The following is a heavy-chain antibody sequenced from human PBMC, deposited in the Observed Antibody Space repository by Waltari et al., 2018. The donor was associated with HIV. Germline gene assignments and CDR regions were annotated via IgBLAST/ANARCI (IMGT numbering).Heavy chain of an antibody. CDR3: AREQKVAYFDY. V-gene: IGHV4-59*01. D-gene: IGHD5-12*01. Sequence: QVQLQESGPGLVKPSETLSLTCTVSGGSISSYYWSWIRQPPGKGLEWIGYIYYSGSTNYNPSLKSRGTISVDTSKNQFSLKLSSVTAADTAVYYCAREQKVAYFDYWGQGTLVTVSS. CDR1: GGSISSYY. CDR2: IYYSGST. J-gene: IGHJ4*02.